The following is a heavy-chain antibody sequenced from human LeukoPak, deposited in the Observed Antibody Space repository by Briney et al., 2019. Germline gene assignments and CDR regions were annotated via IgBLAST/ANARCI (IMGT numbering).Heavy chain of an antibody. D-gene: IGHD4/OR15-4a*01. Sequence: SETLSLTCTVSGGSISSGGYYWGWIRQHPGKGLAWIGYIYYSGRTYYNPSLKSRVTISVDTSKNQFSLKLSSVTAADTAVYYCARVGTDYGASVNWFDPWGQGTLVTVSS. V-gene: IGHV4-31*03. CDR2: IYYSGRT. J-gene: IGHJ5*02. CDR1: GGSISSGGYY. CDR3: ARVGTDYGASVNWFDP.